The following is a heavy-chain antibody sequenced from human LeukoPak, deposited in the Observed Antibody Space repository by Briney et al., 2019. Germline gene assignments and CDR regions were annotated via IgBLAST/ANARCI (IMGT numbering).Heavy chain of an antibody. CDR3: AADVAPTDY. V-gene: IGHV1-8*01. Sequence: ASVKVSCKASGYTFTSYDINWVRQATGQGLEWMGWLNPNSGNTGYAQKFQGRVTMTRNTSISTAYMELSSLRSDDTAVYYCAADVAPTDYWGQGTLVTVSS. CDR1: GYTFTSYD. D-gene: IGHD5-12*01. J-gene: IGHJ4*02. CDR2: LNPNSGNT.